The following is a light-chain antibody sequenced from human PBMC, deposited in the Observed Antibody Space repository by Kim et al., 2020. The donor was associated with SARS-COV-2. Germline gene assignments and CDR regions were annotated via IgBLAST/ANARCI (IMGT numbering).Light chain of an antibody. CDR1: QSVSGY. V-gene: IGKV3-11*01. CDR3: QQRSGWPRT. Sequence: PLGERATPSVSASQSVSGYLAWYQQRPGQAPRLLIYDASNRATGIPARFSGSGSGTDFTLTISSLEPADFAVYYCQQRSGWPRTFGQGGKVDSK. J-gene: IGKJ1*01. CDR2: DAS.